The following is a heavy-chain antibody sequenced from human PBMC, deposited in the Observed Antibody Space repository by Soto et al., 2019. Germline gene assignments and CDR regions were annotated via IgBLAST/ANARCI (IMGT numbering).Heavy chain of an antibody. J-gene: IGHJ3*02. CDR3: AKGGRRSDAFDI. Sequence: PGGSLRLSCAASGFTFSSFAMHWVRQAPGKGLEWVAVILFDGSNKYYADSVKGRFTISRDNSKNTLYLQMNSLRAEDTAVYYCAKGGRRSDAFDIWGQGTRVTVSS. CDR2: ILFDGSNK. V-gene: IGHV3-30-3*01. D-gene: IGHD1-26*01. CDR1: GFTFSSFA.